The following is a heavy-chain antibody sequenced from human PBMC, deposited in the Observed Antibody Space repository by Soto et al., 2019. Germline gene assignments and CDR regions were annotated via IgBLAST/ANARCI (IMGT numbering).Heavy chain of an antibody. CDR1: GYTFTHYY. J-gene: IGHJ4*02. V-gene: IGHV1-46*01. CDR3: ATSVNSAITFDY. D-gene: IGHD5-18*01. Sequence: QVQLVQSGAGVKKPGASVKVSCKASGYTFTHYYIHWVRQAPGQGLEWMGIINPNGGSTTYAQKCRAGFTITRDTSTSTVYMELSSLRSEDSAVYYCATSVNSAITFDYWGQGTLVTVSS. CDR2: INPNGGST.